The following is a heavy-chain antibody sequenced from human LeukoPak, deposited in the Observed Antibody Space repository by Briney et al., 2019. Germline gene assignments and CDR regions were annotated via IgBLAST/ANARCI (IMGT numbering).Heavy chain of an antibody. J-gene: IGHJ3*02. CDR1: GFTFSKYA. D-gene: IGHD3-22*01. V-gene: IGHV3-33*01. CDR2: IWLDGSNK. CDR3: ARVEKMTTYSYDSSGLTAFDI. Sequence: GRSLRLSGAASGFTFSKYALHWVRQAPGKGLEWVAIIWLDGSNKFYADSVKGRFTISRDNSKNTLYLQMNSLRAEDTAVYYCARVEKMTTYSYDSSGLTAFDIWGQGTMVAVS.